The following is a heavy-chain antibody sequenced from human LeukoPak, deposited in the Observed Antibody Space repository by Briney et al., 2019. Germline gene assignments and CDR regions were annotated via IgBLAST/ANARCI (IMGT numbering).Heavy chain of an antibody. CDR2: VDNTGST. CDR3: ARPPGIAAAWFDP. V-gene: IGHV4-39*01. CDR1: GGSISSSSYN. Sequence: SETLSLTCTVSGGSISSSSYNWGWIRQPPGKGLEWIGSVDNTGSTYYNPSLKSRVTISVDTSKDQFSLNLSSVTAADTAVYYCARPPGIAAAWFDPWGQGTLVTVSS. D-gene: IGHD6-13*01. J-gene: IGHJ5*02.